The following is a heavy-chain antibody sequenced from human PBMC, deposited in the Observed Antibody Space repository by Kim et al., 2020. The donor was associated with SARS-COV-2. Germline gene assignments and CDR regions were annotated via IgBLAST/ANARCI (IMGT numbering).Heavy chain of an antibody. Sequence: GGSLRLSCVASGFTFSKTWMTWVRQAPGKGLEWVGRIISKNDGGSADYAAPVKGRFTISRDDLENTLYLQMDSLKTDDTGVYYCTTRPSVVPFGCWGQGTLVTVSS. CDR3: TTRPSVVPFGC. CDR2: IISKNDGGSA. J-gene: IGHJ4*02. V-gene: IGHV3-15*01. D-gene: IGHD3-10*01. CDR1: GFTFSKTW.